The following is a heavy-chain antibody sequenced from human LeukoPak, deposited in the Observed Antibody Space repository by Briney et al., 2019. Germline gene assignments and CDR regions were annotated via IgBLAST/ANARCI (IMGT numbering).Heavy chain of an antibody. V-gene: IGHV1-8*01. CDR2: MNPNSGNT. CDR1: GYTFTSYD. CDR3: ARGRFLETNWFDP. Sequence: GASVKASCKASGYTFTSYDINWVRQATGQGLEWMGWMNPNSGNTGYAQKFQGRVTMTRNTSISTAYMELSSLRSEDTAVYYCARGRFLETNWFDPWGQGTLVTVSS. D-gene: IGHD3-3*01. J-gene: IGHJ5*02.